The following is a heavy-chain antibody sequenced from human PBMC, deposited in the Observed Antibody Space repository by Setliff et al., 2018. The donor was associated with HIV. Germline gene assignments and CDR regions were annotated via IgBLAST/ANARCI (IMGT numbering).Heavy chain of an antibody. CDR2: IWYDGSNE. J-gene: IGHJ4*01. V-gene: IGHV3-33*01. Sequence: PGGSLRLSCAASRFSFSSYGMHWVRQAPGKGLEWVAVIWYDGSNEYYADSVKGRFTISRDNSRNTLYMQMSRMRPDDTAVYYCASEDYDLLTGYRGGSPGDYWGHGTRVTVSS. CDR3: ASEDYDLLTGYRGGSPGDY. CDR1: RFSFSSYG. D-gene: IGHD3-9*01.